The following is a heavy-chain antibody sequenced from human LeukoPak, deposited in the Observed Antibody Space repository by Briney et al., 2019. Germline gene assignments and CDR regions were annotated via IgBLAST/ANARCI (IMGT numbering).Heavy chain of an antibody. CDR1: GGSISSYY. Sequence: SETLSLTCTVSGGSISSYYWSWIRKPPGKGLEWIGYIYYSGSTNYNPSLKSRVTISVDTSKNQFSLKLSSVTAADTAVYYCAKGGGGIAADYWGRGTLVTVSS. J-gene: IGHJ4*02. CDR3: AKGGGGIAADY. CDR2: IYYSGST. D-gene: IGHD6-13*01. V-gene: IGHV4-59*08.